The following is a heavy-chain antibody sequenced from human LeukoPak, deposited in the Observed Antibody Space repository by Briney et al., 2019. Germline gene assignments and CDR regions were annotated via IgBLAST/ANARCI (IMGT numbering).Heavy chain of an antibody. V-gene: IGHV3-21*01. CDR2: ISTSSSYI. CDR3: ARDWFHAIDY. CDR1: GFTFSSYG. D-gene: IGHD2/OR15-2a*01. J-gene: IGHJ4*02. Sequence: GGSLRLSCAASGFTFSSYGMNWVRQAPGKGLEWVSSISTSSSYIYYADSVKGRFTISRDNAKKSLYLQMNSLRAEDTAVYYCARDWFHAIDYWGQGTLVTVSS.